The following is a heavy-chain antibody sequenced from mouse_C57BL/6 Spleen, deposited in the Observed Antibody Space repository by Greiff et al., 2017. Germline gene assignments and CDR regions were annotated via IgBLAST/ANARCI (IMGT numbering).Heavy chain of an antibody. CDR3: ARGPPYDYDGAWFAY. J-gene: IGHJ3*01. Sequence: QVQLKESGAELMKPGASVKLSCKATGYTFTGYWIEWVKQRPGHGLEWIGEILPGSGSTNYNEKFKGKATFTADTSSNTAFMQLSSLTTEDSAIYYGARGPPYDYDGAWFAYWGQGTLVTVSA. D-gene: IGHD2-4*01. CDR1: GYTFTGYW. CDR2: ILPGSGST. V-gene: IGHV1-9*01.